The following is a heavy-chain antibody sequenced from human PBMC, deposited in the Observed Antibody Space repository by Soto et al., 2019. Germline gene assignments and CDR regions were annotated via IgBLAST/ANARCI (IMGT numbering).Heavy chain of an antibody. J-gene: IGHJ3*02. Sequence: ETLTRTWSVYGGSFSGYYWSWIRQPPGKGLEWIGELNPSGSTNYHPSLKSRVTISSDTSKNQFYLRLNFVTAADRDLYYCARGREQWLVDAFDIWGQGTMVTV. CDR1: GGSFSGYY. CDR3: ARGREQWLVDAFDI. CDR2: LNPSGST. V-gene: IGHV4-34*01. D-gene: IGHD6-19*01.